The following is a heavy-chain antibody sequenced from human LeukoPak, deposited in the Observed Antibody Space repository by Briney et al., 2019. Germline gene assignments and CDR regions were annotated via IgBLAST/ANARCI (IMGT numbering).Heavy chain of an antibody. D-gene: IGHD6-13*01. J-gene: IGHJ4*02. V-gene: IGHV3-21*01. CDR3: ASSPGIAAAGYYFDY. Sequence: GGSLRLSCAASGFTFSSYSMNWVRQAPGKGLECVSSISSSSSYIYYADSVKGRFTISRDNAKNSLYLQMNSLRAEDTAVYYCASSPGIAAAGYYFDYWGQGTLVTVSS. CDR1: GFTFSSYS. CDR2: ISSSSSYI.